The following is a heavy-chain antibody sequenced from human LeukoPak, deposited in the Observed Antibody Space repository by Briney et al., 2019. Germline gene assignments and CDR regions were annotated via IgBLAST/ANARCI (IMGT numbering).Heavy chain of an antibody. CDR2: IKTDGSST. Sequence: GGSLRLSCAASGFTFSNYWMHWVRHVPGKGLMWVSRIKTDGSSTSYADSVKGRFTISRDNAKNTLYLQMNSLRVEDTAVYYCARDFMYSITCAGCWGQGTLVTVSS. CDR3: ARDFMYSITCAGC. D-gene: IGHD6-13*01. J-gene: IGHJ4*02. CDR1: GFTFSNYW. V-gene: IGHV3-74*01.